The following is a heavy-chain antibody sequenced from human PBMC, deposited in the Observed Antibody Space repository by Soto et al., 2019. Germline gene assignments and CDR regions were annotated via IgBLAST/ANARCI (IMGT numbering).Heavy chain of an antibody. J-gene: IGHJ5*02. V-gene: IGHV4-30-4*01. CDR3: ASGLKLELGLDWFDP. CDR1: GGSISSGDYY. D-gene: IGHD1-7*01. CDR2: IYYSGST. Sequence: QVQLQESGPGLVKPSQTLSLTCTVSGGSISSGDYYWSWIRQPPGKGLEWIGYIYYSGSTYYNPSLKSRVTISVDTSKNQFSLKLSSVTAADTAVYYCASGLKLELGLDWFDPWGQGTLVTVSS.